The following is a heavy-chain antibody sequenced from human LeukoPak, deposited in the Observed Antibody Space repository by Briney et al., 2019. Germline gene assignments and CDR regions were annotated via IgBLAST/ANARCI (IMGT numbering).Heavy chain of an antibody. V-gene: IGHV3-20*04. CDR3: ARERTYYYDSNPDYFDY. CDR2: INWNGGST. D-gene: IGHD3-22*01. J-gene: IGHJ4*02. Sequence: PGGSLRLSCAASGFTFNDYGMSWVRQAPGKGLEWVSGINWNGGSTGYADSVKGRFTISRDNAKNSLYLQMNSLRAGDTALYYCARERTYYYDSNPDYFDYWGQGTLVTVSS. CDR1: GFTFNDYG.